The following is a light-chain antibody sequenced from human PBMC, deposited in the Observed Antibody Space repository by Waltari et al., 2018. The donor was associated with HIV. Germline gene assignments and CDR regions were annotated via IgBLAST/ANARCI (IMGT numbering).Light chain of an antibody. V-gene: IGLV1-47*01. CDR2: RND. J-gene: IGLJ1*01. CDR1: NSNVGSKY. CDR3: VAWDDSLSGFA. Sequence: QSVLTQPPPASGTLGQRVTISCPGSNSNVGSKYVYWYQQVPGTAPKQLIYRNDHGRSGVPDRFSSSKSGASASLGISGLRSEDEADYYCVAWDDSLSGFAFGTGTKVTVL.